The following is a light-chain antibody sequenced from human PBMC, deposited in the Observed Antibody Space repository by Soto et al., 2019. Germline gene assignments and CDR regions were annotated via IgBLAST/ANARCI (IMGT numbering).Light chain of an antibody. CDR1: SSDIGAYNY. V-gene: IGLV2-23*02. Sequence: LTQPASVSGSPGQSITISCTGTSSDIGAYNYVSWYQQYPGKAPKLMIYGVTNRPSGVSNRFSGSKSGNTASLTISGLQAEDEADYYCCSYAGSSTFYVFGTGTKVTVL. J-gene: IGLJ1*01. CDR2: GVT. CDR3: CSYAGSSTFYV.